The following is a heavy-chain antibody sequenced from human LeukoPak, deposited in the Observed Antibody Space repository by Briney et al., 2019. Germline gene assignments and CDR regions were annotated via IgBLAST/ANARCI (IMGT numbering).Heavy chain of an antibody. CDR2: ISGSGGST. Sequence: GGSLRLSCAASGFTFSSYAMSWVRQAPGKGLEWVSAISGSGGSTYYADSVKGRFTISRDNSKNTLYLQMNSLRAEDTAVYYCAKDGAVGATPGGYFDYWGQGTLVTVPS. J-gene: IGHJ4*02. CDR1: GFTFSSYA. V-gene: IGHV3-23*01. D-gene: IGHD1-26*01. CDR3: AKDGAVGATPGGYFDY.